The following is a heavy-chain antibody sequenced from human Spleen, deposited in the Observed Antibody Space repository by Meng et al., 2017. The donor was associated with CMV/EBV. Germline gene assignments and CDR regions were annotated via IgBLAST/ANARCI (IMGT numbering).Heavy chain of an antibody. Sequence: GESLKISCAASGFTFSTYKMTWVRQAPGKGLDWVSSISSTSTYIYYADSVKGRFTISRDNAKNSLYLQMNSLRADDTAVYYCARGASGDYWGQGILVTVSS. J-gene: IGHJ4*02. CDR1: GFTFSTYK. CDR3: ARGASGDY. CDR2: ISSTSTYI. D-gene: IGHD4/OR15-4a*01. V-gene: IGHV3-21*01.